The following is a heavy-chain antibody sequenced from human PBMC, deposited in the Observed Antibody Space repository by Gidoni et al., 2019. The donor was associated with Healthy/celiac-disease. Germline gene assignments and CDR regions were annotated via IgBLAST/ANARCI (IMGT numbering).Heavy chain of an antibody. Sequence: EVQLVESGGGLVQPGGSLRLSCAASGFTVSSNYMSWVRQAPGKGLEWVSVIYSGGSTYYADSVKGRFTISRDNSKNTLYLQMNSLRAEDTAVYYCARDGPLGGRFLEWLPNRDNWFDPWGQGTLVTVSS. CDR1: GFTVSSNY. D-gene: IGHD3-3*01. CDR3: ARDGPLGGRFLEWLPNRDNWFDP. V-gene: IGHV3-66*02. CDR2: IYSGGST. J-gene: IGHJ5*02.